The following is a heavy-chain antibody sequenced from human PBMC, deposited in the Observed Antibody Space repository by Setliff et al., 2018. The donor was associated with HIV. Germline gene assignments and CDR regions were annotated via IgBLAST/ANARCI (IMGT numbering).Heavy chain of an antibody. J-gene: IGHJ4*02. CDR1: GGTFSSYV. Sequence: SVKVSCKASGGTFSSYVINWVQQAPGQGLEWMGGAIPMLGIANHVHKFQGRVTITADKSTSTAYMELNSLRSEDTAVYYCARSSYYDVNSPFDYWGQGTRVTV. V-gene: IGHV1-69*10. CDR2: AIPMLGIA. CDR3: ARSSYYDVNSPFDY. D-gene: IGHD3-16*01.